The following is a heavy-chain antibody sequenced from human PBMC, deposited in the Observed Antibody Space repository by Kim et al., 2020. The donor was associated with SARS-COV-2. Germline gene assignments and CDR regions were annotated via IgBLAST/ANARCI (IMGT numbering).Heavy chain of an antibody. CDR3: ANSIRPEFGELLLPLVRARGY. CDR1: GFTFSSYA. J-gene: IGHJ4*02. CDR2: ISGSGGST. D-gene: IGHD3-10*01. V-gene: IGHV3-23*01. Sequence: GGSLRLSCAASGFTFSSYAMSWVRQAPGKGLEWVSAISGSGGSTYYADSVKGRFTISRDNSKNTLYLQMNSLRAEDTAVYYCANSIRPEFGELLLPLVRARGYWGQGTLVTVSS.